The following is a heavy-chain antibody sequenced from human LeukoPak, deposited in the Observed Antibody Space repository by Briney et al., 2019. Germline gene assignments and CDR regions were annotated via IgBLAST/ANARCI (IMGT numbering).Heavy chain of an antibody. CDR2: ISSSSSTI. J-gene: IGHJ4*02. CDR1: GFTFSSYS. CDR3: AREGYSSSPWV. Sequence: PGGSLRLSCAASGFTFSSYSMSWVRQAPGKGLEWVSYISSSSSTIYYADSVKGRFTISRDNAKNSLYLQMNSLRAEDTAVYYCAREGYSSSPWVWGQGTLVTVSS. V-gene: IGHV3-48*01. D-gene: IGHD6-13*01.